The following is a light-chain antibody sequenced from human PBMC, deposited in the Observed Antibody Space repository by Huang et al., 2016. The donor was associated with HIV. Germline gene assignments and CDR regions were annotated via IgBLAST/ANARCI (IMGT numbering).Light chain of an antibody. Sequence: DIQMTQSPSSLSASVGDRVTITCRASQGISNSVAWYQQRPGKAPKLLLYATSRLETGAPSRFSVSRSGTEYTLTISSLQPEDFATYYCQQYYNNPPWTFGQGTKVEIK. CDR1: QGISNS. J-gene: IGKJ1*01. CDR2: ATS. CDR3: QQYYNNPPWT. V-gene: IGKV1-NL1*01.